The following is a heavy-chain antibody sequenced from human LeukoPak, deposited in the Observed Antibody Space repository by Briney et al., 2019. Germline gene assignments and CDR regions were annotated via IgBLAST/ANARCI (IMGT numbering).Heavy chain of an antibody. CDR1: GGSFSGYY. J-gene: IGHJ6*03. CDR2: IKGDVNT. D-gene: IGHD3-3*01. Sequence: SETLSLTCAVYGGSFSGYYCNWIRQSPEKGLEWIGEIKGDVNTMYNPSLKSRVHMSGDTSKKRFSLELTSMTAADTAVYYCARAPYDFSRGYYGKYMDVWGSETTVTVS. CDR3: ARAPYDFSRGYYGKYMDV. V-gene: IGHV4-34*01.